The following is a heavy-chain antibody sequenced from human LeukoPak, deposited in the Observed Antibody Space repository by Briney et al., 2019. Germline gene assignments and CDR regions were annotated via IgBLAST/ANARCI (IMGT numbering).Heavy chain of an antibody. V-gene: IGHV3-48*01. CDR2: IGTTSGAI. CDR1: GFTFNAFG. J-gene: IGHJ4*02. Sequence: GGSLRLSCAASGFTFNAFGMNWVRQAPGKGLEWVSYIGTTSGAIYYADSVQGRFTISRDNSKSTLCLQMNSLRAEDTAVYYCAKQLGYCSDGSCYFPYWGQGTLVTASS. CDR3: AKQLGYCSDGSCYFPY. D-gene: IGHD2-15*01.